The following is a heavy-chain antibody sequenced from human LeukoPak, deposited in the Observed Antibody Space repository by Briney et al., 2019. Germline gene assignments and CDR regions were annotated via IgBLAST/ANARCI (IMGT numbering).Heavy chain of an antibody. CDR1: GYTLTSYD. D-gene: IGHD1-26*01. CDR2: MNPNSGNT. V-gene: IGHV1-8*01. J-gene: IGHJ4*02. CDR3: ARGRVGALDY. Sequence: ASVKVSCKAYGYTLTSYDINWVRQATGQGLEWVGWMNPNSGNTGYAQKFQGRVTMTRNTSISTAYMELSSLRSEDTAVYYCARGRVGALDYWGQGTLVTVSS.